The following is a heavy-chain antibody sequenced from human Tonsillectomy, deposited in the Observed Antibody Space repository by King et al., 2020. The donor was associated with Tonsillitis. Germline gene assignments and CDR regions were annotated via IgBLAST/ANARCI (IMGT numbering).Heavy chain of an antibody. J-gene: IGHJ3*02. V-gene: IGHV3-30*02. CDR2: IRYDGSNK. CDR3: ARFPNYYYDNSGI. CDR1: GFTFSSYG. Sequence: VQLVESGGGVVQPGGSLRLSCAASGFTFSSYGMHWVRQAPGKGLEWVAFIRYDGSNKYYADSVKGRFTTSRDNSKNTLYLQMNSLRAEDTAVYYCARFPNYYYDNSGIWDQATMVTVSS. D-gene: IGHD3-22*01.